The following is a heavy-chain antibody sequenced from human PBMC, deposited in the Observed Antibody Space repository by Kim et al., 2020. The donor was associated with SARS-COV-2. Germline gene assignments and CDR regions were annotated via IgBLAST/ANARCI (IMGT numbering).Heavy chain of an antibody. CDR1: GGSISSSSYY. D-gene: IGHD6-13*01. J-gene: IGHJ4*02. V-gene: IGHV4-39*01. Sequence: SETLSLTCTVSGGSISSSSYYWGWIRQPPGKGLEWIGSIYYSGSTYYNPSLKSRVTISVDTSKNQFSLKLSSVTAADTAVYYCARLYSSSSTNDYWGQGTLVTVSS. CDR2: IYYSGST. CDR3: ARLYSSSSTNDY.